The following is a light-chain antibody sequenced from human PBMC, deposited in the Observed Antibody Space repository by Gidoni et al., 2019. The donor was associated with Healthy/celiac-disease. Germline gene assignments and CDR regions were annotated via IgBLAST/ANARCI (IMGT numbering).Light chain of an antibody. J-gene: IGKJ1*01. CDR2: GAS. Sequence: EIVMTQSPATLSVSPGERATLSSRASQSVSSNLAWYQQKPGQAPRLLIYGASTRATGIPARFSGSVSGTEFTLTISRLQSEDFAVYYCQQYNNWPPWTFGQRTKVEIK. CDR1: QSVSSN. CDR3: QQYNNWPPWT. V-gene: IGKV3-15*01.